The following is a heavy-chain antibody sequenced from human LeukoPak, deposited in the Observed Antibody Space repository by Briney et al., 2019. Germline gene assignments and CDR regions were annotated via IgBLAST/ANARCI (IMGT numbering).Heavy chain of an antibody. CDR1: GYTFTSYD. CDR2: MNPNSGNT. CDR3: ARGYGDYEAPLTYYYYYYMDV. V-gene: IGHV1-8*03. D-gene: IGHD4-17*01. J-gene: IGHJ6*03. Sequence: ASVKVSCKASGYTFTSYDINWVRQATGQGLEWMGWMNPNSGNTGYAQKFQGRVTITRNTSISTAYMELSSLRSEDTAVYYCARGYGDYEAPLTYYYYYYMDVWGKGTTVTVSS.